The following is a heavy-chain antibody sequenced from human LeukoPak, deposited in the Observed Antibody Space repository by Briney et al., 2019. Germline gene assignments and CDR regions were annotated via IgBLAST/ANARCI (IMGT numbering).Heavy chain of an antibody. CDR2: VSSSSSYV. D-gene: IGHD6-13*01. CDR1: GFTFSSYS. V-gene: IGHV3-21*01. Sequence: GSLRLSCAASGFTFSSYSMNWVRQAPGKGLEWVSSVSSSSSYVYYADSVKGRFTISRDNAKNSLYLQMNSLRAEDTAVYYCAREVAAAGTFFDYWARGTLVTVPS. CDR3: AREVAAAGTFFDY. J-gene: IGHJ4*02.